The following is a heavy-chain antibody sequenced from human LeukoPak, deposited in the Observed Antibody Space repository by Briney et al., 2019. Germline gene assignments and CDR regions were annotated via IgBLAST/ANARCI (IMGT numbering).Heavy chain of an antibody. J-gene: IGHJ3*02. V-gene: IGHV1-69*02. D-gene: IGHD3-10*01. CDR1: GGTFSSYT. Sequence: SVKVSCKASGGTFSSYTISWVRQAPGQGLEWMGRIIPILGIANYAQKFQGRVTITADKSTSTAYMELRSLRSEDTAVYYCAAAKRSYYAFDIWGEGTMVTVSS. CDR3: AAAKRSYYAFDI. CDR2: IIPILGIA.